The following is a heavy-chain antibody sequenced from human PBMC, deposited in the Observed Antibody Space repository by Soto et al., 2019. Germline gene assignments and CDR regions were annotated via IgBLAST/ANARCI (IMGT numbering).Heavy chain of an antibody. CDR3: AKKSGSSPGGPYGMDV. Sequence: GGSLRLSCAASGFNFNAYVMNWVRQAPGKGLEWVSIISFTGDSRYYADSVKDRFTISRDNSQNTLYLQMNSLRAEDTAVYYCAKKSGSSPGGPYGMDVGGKGTTVTVPS. D-gene: IGHD2-15*01. J-gene: IGHJ6*04. CDR1: GFNFNAYV. CDR2: ISFTGDSR. V-gene: IGHV3-23*01.